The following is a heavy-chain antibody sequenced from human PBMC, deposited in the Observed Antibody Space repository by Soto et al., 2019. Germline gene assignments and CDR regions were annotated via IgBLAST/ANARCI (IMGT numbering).Heavy chain of an antibody. J-gene: IGHJ4*02. CDR3: ARDRGAYCGGDCFPLGY. CDR1: GFIFNSYG. V-gene: IGHV3-33*01. Sequence: QVQLVESGGGVVQPGRSLRLSCAVSGFIFNSYGMHWVRQAPGKGLEWVAVIWYDGSNKYYADSVKGRFTISRDNSKNTLYLQMNSLRAEDTAVYYCARDRGAYCGGDCFPLGYWGQGTLVTVSS. D-gene: IGHD2-21*02. CDR2: IWYDGSNK.